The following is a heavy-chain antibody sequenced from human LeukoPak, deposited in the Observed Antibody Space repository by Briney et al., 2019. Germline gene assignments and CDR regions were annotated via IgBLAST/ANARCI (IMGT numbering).Heavy chain of an antibody. J-gene: IGHJ4*02. CDR1: VGSISSSSYY. Sequence: SETLSLTCTVSVGSISSSSYYWGWIRQPPGKGLEWIGSIYYSGSTYYNPSLKSRVTISVDTSKNQFSLKLSSVTAADTAVYYCARHLVVAAMDYWGQGTLVTVSS. V-gene: IGHV4-39*01. CDR3: ARHLVVAAMDY. CDR2: IYYSGST. D-gene: IGHD2-15*01.